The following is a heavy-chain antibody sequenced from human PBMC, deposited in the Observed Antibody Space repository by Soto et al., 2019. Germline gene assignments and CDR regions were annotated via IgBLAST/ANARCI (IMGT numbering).Heavy chain of an antibody. CDR1: GGSISSGGYY. Sequence: SETLSLTCTVSGGSISSGGYYWSWIRQHPGKGLEWIGYIYYSGSTYYNPSLKSRVTISVDTSKNQFSLKLSSVTAADTAVYYCARVRYYDSSGYYYHFDYWGQGTLVTFSS. D-gene: IGHD3-22*01. J-gene: IGHJ4*02. CDR2: IYYSGST. V-gene: IGHV4-31*03. CDR3: ARVRYYDSSGYYYHFDY.